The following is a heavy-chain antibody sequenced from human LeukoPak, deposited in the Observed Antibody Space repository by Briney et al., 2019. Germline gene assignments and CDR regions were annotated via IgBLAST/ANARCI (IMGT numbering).Heavy chain of an antibody. J-gene: IGHJ4*02. Sequence: SQTLSLTCTVSGGSISSGSYYWSWIRQPAGKGLEWIGRIYTSGSTNYNPSLKSRVTISVDTSKNQFSLKLSSVTAADTAVYYCARTLGDSSGYYYVPYYFDYWGQETLVTVSS. V-gene: IGHV4-61*02. CDR1: GGSISSGSYY. CDR2: IYTSGST. CDR3: ARTLGDSSGYYYVPYYFDY. D-gene: IGHD3-22*01.